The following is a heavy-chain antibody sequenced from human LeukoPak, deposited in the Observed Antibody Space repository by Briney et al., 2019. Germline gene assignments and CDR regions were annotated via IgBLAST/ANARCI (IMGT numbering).Heavy chain of an antibody. V-gene: IGHV4-39*01. CDR2: IYYSGST. D-gene: IGHD3-10*01. J-gene: IGHJ5*02. Sequence: SETLSLTCTVSGGSISSSSYYWGWIRQPPGKGLEWIGSIYYSGSTYYNPSLKSRVTISVDTSKNQFSLKLGSVTAADTAVYYCARQTYYYGSGSHNPWGQGTLVTVSS. CDR3: ARQTYYYGSGSHNP. CDR1: GGSISSSSYY.